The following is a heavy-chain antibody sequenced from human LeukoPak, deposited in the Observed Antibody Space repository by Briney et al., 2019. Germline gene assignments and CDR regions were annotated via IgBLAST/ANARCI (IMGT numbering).Heavy chain of an antibody. CDR3: ARRNY. Sequence: GGSLRLSCAASGFTFSSYAMSWVRQAPGKGLEWVSVIGDSGVTTFYADSVKGRFTISRDNSKSTLYLQMNSLRAEDTAVYYCARRNYWGQGTLVTVSS. CDR2: IGDSGVTT. J-gene: IGHJ4*02. CDR1: GFTFSSYA. V-gene: IGHV3-23*01.